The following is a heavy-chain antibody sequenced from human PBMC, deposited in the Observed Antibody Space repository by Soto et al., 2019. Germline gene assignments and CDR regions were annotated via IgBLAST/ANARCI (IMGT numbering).Heavy chain of an antibody. Sequence: VASVKVSCKASGYTFTSYGISWVRQAPGQGLEWMGWMNPNSGNTNYAQKFQGRVTMTRNTSISTAYMELSSLRSEDTAVYYCARGGSSSWYGYYYMDVWGKGTTVTVSS. J-gene: IGHJ6*03. D-gene: IGHD6-13*01. CDR3: ARGGSSSWYGYYYMDV. CDR1: GYTFTSYG. CDR2: MNPNSGNT. V-gene: IGHV1-8*02.